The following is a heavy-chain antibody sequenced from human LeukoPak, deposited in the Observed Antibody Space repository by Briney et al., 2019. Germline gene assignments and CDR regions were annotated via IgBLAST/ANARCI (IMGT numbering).Heavy chain of an antibody. CDR3: AREHTSGYLDC. Sequence: SQTLSLTCTVSGGSISRAGYYWSWIRQHPGKGLEWIGYIYYSGSTYYNPSLKSRVTISVDTSKNQFSLKLSSVTAADTAVYYCAREHTSGYLDCWGQGTLVTVSS. J-gene: IGHJ4*02. V-gene: IGHV4-31*03. CDR1: GGSISRAGYY. CDR2: IYYSGST. D-gene: IGHD6-19*01.